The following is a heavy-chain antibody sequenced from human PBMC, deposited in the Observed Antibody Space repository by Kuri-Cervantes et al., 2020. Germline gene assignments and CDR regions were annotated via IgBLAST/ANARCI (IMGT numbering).Heavy chain of an antibody. J-gene: IGHJ4*02. D-gene: IGHD6-19*01. V-gene: IGHV1-69*06. CDR3: ARDLYPSIAVAGL. Sequence: SVKVSCKASGGTFSSYAISWVRQAPGQGLEWMGGIIPIFGTANYAQKFQGRVTITADKSTSTAYMELSSLRSDDTAVYFCARDLYPSIAVAGLWGQGTPVTVSS. CDR1: GGTFSSYA. CDR2: IIPIFGTA.